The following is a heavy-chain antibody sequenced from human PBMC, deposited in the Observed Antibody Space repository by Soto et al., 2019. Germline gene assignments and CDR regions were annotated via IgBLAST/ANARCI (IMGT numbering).Heavy chain of an antibody. J-gene: IGHJ3*02. CDR2: ISGSGGST. CDR1: GFTFSSYA. CDR3: AKDVCSSTSCYAFDI. Sequence: GGSLRLSCAASGFTFSSYAMSWFRQAPGKGLEWVSAISGSGGSTYYADSVKGRFTISRDNSKNTLYLQMNSLRAEDTAVYYCAKDVCSSTSCYAFDIWGQGTMVTVSS. D-gene: IGHD2-2*01. V-gene: IGHV3-23*01.